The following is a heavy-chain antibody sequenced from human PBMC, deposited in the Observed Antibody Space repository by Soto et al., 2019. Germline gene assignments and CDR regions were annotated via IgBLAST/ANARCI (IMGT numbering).Heavy chain of an antibody. D-gene: IGHD3-16*01. J-gene: IGHJ6*02. Sequence: SETLSLTCTVTGDSISSSSYYWGWIRQPPGKGLEWIGSIYYSGSTYNNPSLRTRVSMSLDTSKDQFSLKLKSVTAADTALYLWARARISVVFESYVDVWGPGSPV. CDR2: IYYSGST. V-gene: IGHV4-39*01. CDR3: ARARISVVFESYVDV. CDR1: GDSISSSSYY.